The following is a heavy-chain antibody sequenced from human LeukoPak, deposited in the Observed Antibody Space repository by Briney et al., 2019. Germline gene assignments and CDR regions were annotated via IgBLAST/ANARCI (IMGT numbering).Heavy chain of an antibody. D-gene: IGHD6-19*01. CDR3: AKVTLDPSGWYSHFGY. V-gene: IGHV3-23*01. Sequence: PGGSLRLSCAASGFTFSSYAMSWVRQAPGKGLEWVSAISGSGGSTYYADSVKGRFTISRDNSKNTLYLQMNSLRAEDTAVYYCAKVTLDPSGWYSHFGYWGQGTLVTVSS. J-gene: IGHJ4*02. CDR1: GFTFSSYA. CDR2: ISGSGGST.